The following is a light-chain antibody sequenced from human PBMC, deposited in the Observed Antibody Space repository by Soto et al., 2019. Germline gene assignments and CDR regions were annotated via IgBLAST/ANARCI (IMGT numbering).Light chain of an antibody. V-gene: IGLV1-44*01. Sequence: QSVLTQPPSASGTPGQRVTISCSGSSSNIGTNPVIWYQQLPGAAPKLLIYSDNQRPSGVPDRFSGSKSGTSASLAISWLQSEDEADYYCAAWDVSLVVFGGGTKLTVL. CDR3: AAWDVSLVV. CDR2: SDN. CDR1: SSNIGTNP. J-gene: IGLJ2*01.